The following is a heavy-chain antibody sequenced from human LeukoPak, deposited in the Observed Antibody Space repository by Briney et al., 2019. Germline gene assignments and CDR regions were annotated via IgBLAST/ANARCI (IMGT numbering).Heavy chain of an antibody. D-gene: IGHD2-2*01. CDR3: ARGIRRYQPRAFDI. V-gene: IGHV4-34*01. CDR1: GGSFSGYY. CDR2: INHSGST. Sequence: SETLSLTCAVYGGSFSGYYWSWIRQPPGKGLEWIGEINHSGSTNYNPSLKSRVTISVDTSKNQFSLKLSSVTAADTAVYYCARGIRRYQPRAFDIWGQGTMVTVSS. J-gene: IGHJ3*02.